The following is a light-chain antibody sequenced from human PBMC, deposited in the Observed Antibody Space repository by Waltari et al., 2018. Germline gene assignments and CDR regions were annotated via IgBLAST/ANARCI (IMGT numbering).Light chain of an antibody. CDR2: GKD. CDR1: SLRTAY. J-gene: IGLJ3*02. Sequence: SSELTQDPAVSVPLGQTVRFTCQGDSLRTAYASWYQLKPGQAPVLVIYGKDKRPSGIPDRISGYSSGTTSSLTITGAKAEDEADYYCSSRNGRANQVVFAGGTKVTVL. CDR3: SSRNGRANQVV. V-gene: IGLV3-19*01.